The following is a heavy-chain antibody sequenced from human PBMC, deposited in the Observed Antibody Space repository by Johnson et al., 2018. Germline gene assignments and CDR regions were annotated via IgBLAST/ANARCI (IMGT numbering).Heavy chain of an antibody. CDR2: ISWNGGAT. CDR3: AKDRSYYMDV. Sequence: VQLVESGGDVAQPGGSLRLSCAVSGFVFDDYAMHWVRQAPGKGLEWISMISWNGGATYYADSVQGRFTVSRDSSKISVFLQMNSLRPEYTALYYCAKDRSYYMDVWGKGTTVTVSS. V-gene: IGHV3-43D*03. CDR1: GFVFDDYA. D-gene: IGHD3-10*01. J-gene: IGHJ6*03.